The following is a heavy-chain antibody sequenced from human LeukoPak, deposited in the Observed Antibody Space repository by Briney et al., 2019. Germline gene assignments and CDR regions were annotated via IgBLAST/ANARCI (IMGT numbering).Heavy chain of an antibody. Sequence: ASVRVSCKASGDTFTSYDINWVRQATGQGREWMGWMNPNSGNTGDAQKFQGRVTMTRNTSISTAYMELSSLRSEDTAVYYCASSERLDPMVDFDYWGQGTLVTVSS. V-gene: IGHV1-8*01. CDR1: GDTFTSYD. J-gene: IGHJ4*02. CDR2: MNPNSGNT. D-gene: IGHD6-25*01. CDR3: ASSERLDPMVDFDY.